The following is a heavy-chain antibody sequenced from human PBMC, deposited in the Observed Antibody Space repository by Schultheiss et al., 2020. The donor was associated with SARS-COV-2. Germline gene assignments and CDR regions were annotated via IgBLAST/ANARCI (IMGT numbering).Heavy chain of an antibody. CDR3: ATQIQLDLYYNYYGMDV. D-gene: IGHD1-1*01. Sequence: GGSLRLSCAASGFIFSTYNMNWVRQAPGKGLEWVSSISSNGFYTFYADSVKGRFSMSRDNVKNALYLQLNSLRAEDTAVYYCATQIQLDLYYNYYGMDVWVQGTTVTVSS. CDR1: GFIFSTYN. CDR2: ISSNGFYT. J-gene: IGHJ6*02. V-gene: IGHV3-21*01.